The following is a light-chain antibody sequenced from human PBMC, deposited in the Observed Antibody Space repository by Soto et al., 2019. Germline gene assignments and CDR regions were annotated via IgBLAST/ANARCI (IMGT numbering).Light chain of an antibody. J-gene: IGLJ3*02. V-gene: IGLV2-23*02. Sequence: QSVLTQPPSVSAAPGQKVTISCSGSSSNIGGNSVSWYQQLPGTAPKVIIYGVTKRPSGVSNRFSGKRSGNTASLTISGLQAEDEAEYYCCSYAGDNSWVFGGGTKVTVL. CDR2: GVT. CDR3: CSYAGDNSWV. CDR1: SSNIGGNS.